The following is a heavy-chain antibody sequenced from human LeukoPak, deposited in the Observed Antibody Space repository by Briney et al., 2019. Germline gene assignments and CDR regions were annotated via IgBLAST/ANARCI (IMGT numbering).Heavy chain of an antibody. CDR1: GYTFTGYH. CDR2: INPNSGGT. D-gene: IGHD3-22*01. V-gene: IGHV1-2*02. CDR3: ARDDGVDSSGYNTIDD. J-gene: IGHJ4*02. Sequence: ASVKVSCKACGYTFTGYHMHWVRQAPVQGLEWMGRINPNSGGTNHAQKFQGRVTMTRDMSISTAYMELSRLRSDYTAVYYCARDDGVDSSGYNTIDDWGQGTLVTVPS.